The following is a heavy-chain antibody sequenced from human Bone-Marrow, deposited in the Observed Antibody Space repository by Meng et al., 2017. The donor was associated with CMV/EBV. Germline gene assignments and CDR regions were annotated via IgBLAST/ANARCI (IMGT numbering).Heavy chain of an antibody. Sequence: GESLKISCAASGFTFSSYSMNWVRQAPGKGLEWVSSISSSSSYIYYADSVKGRFTISRDNAKNSLYLQMNSLRAEDTAVYYCARGLAVAGTKASLDAFDIWGQGTMVTVSS. CDR1: GFTFSSYS. V-gene: IGHV3-21*01. J-gene: IGHJ3*02. CDR2: ISSSSSYI. CDR3: ARGLAVAGTKASLDAFDI. D-gene: IGHD6-19*01.